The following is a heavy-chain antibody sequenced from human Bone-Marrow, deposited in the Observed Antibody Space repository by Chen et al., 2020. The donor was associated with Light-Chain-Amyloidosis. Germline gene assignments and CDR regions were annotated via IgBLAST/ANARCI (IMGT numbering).Heavy chain of an antibody. CDR2: VTSSSSFM. CDR1: GFTFSDHI. Sequence: EVQLVESGGGLVKPGRSLRLTCAASGFTFSDHIMHWVRQAPGKGLEWVSSVTSSSSFMYDADSVKGRFSISRDNAKSSLYLQMNSLRAEDTAVYYCAREGGYTSKLDYWGQGTLVTVSS. D-gene: IGHD5-12*01. J-gene: IGHJ4*02. CDR3: AREGGYTSKLDY. V-gene: IGHV3-21*01.